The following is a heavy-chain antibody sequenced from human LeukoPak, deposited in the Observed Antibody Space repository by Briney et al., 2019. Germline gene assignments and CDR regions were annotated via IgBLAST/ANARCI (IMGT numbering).Heavy chain of an antibody. Sequence: PGGSLRLFCAASGFTYSDYYMIWTRRARGRAREWVSYISSSGSTIYYADSVKGRFTIYRENAKNSLYLQMNSLRAEDTAVYYCARDGEYAFDIGGEETMVTVFS. D-gene: IGHD2/OR15-2a*01. CDR2: ISSSGSTI. CDR3: ARDGEYAFDI. J-gene: IGHJ3*02. V-gene: IGHV3-11*01. CDR1: GFTYSDYY.